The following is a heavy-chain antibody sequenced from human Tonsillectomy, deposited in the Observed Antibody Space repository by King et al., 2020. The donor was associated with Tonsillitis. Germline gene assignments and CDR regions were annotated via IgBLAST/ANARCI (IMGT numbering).Heavy chain of an antibody. CDR1: GGSISGDS. V-gene: IGHV4-59*01. Sequence: QLQESGPGLVKPSETLSLTCTVSGGSISGDSWSWIRQPPGKGLDWMGYISYDGHTNYNPSLESRVTISVGPSKNQFSLKLNSMTAADTAVYYFARDPGASPRNTFDIWGRGTMVTVAS. CDR2: ISYDGHT. D-gene: IGHD4/OR15-4a*01. J-gene: IGHJ3*02. CDR3: ARDPGASPRNTFDI.